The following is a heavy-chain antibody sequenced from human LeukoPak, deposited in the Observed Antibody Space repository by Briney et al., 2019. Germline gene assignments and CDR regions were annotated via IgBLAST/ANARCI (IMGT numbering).Heavy chain of an antibody. Sequence: GGSLRLSCEASGFTFSTYWMHWVRQAPGKGLVWVSRINSDGSSTSYADSVKGRFTISRDNAKHTLYLQMNSLGAEDTAVYYCATTYYYDSSGYAGYWGQGTLVTVSS. CDR3: ATTYYYDSSGYAGY. CDR1: GFTFSTYW. CDR2: INSDGSST. V-gene: IGHV3-74*01. J-gene: IGHJ4*02. D-gene: IGHD3-22*01.